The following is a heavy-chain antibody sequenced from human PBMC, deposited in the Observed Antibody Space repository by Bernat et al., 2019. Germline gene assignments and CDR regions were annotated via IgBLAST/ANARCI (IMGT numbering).Heavy chain of an antibody. CDR2: IYYSGST. J-gene: IGHJ4*02. CDR1: GGSISSSSYY. V-gene: IGHV4-39*01. CDR3: RVYNYDILTGLIDY. Sequence: QLQLQESGPGLVKPSETLSLTCTVSGGSISSSSYYWGWIRQPPGKGLEWIGSIYYSGSTYYNPSLKSRVTISVDTSKNQFSLTLSSVTAADTAVYYCRVYNYDILTGLIDYWGQGTLVTVSS. D-gene: IGHD3-9*01.